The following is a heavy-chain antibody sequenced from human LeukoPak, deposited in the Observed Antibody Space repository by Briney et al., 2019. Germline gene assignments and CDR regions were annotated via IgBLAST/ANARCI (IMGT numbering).Heavy chain of an antibody. CDR2: INHSGST. J-gene: IGHJ4*02. D-gene: IGHD3-10*01. Sequence: SETLSLTCAVYGGSFSGYYWSWIRQPPGKGLEWIGEINHSGSTNYNPSLKSRVTISVDTSKNQFSLKLSSVTAADTAVYYCAGVRGVINWGQGTLVTVSS. V-gene: IGHV4-34*01. CDR3: AGVRGVIN. CDR1: GGSFSGYY.